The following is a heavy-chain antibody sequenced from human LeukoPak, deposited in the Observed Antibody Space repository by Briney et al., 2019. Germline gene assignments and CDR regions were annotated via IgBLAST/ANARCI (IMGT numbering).Heavy chain of an antibody. CDR3: ARVLGYGGNFLLDY. Sequence: PSETLSLTCAVSGGSISSGGYSWSWIRQPPGKGLEWIGYIYHSGSTYYNPSLKSRVTISVDRSKNQFSLKLSSVTAADTAVYYCARVLGYGGNFLLDYWGQGTLVTVSS. J-gene: IGHJ4*02. CDR2: IYHSGST. V-gene: IGHV4-30-2*01. D-gene: IGHD4-23*01. CDR1: GGSISSGGYS.